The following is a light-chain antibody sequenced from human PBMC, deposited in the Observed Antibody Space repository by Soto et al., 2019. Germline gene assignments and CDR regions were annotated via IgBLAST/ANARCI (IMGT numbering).Light chain of an antibody. J-gene: IGKJ1*01. V-gene: IGKV1-5*01. CDR1: QSISSW. Sequence: IQMTHAPSTLSASLGDKGTITCRASQSISSWLAWYQQKPGKAPKLLIYDASSLESGVPSRFSGSGSGTEFTLTISSLQPDDFATYYCQQYNSYSEAFGQGTKVDIK. CDR3: QQYNSYSEA. CDR2: DAS.